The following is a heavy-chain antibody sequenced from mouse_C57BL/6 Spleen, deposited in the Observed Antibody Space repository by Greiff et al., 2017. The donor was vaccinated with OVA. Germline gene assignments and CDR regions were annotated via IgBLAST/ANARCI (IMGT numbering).Heavy chain of an antibody. CDR2: ISSGSSTI. J-gene: IGHJ2*01. Sequence: EVKLVESGGGLVKPGGSLKLSCAASGFTFSDYGMHWVRQAPEKGLEWVAYISSGSSTIYYADTVKGRFTISRDNAKNTRFLQMTSLRSEDTAMYYCARKDYGSLYYFDYWGQGTTLTVSS. V-gene: IGHV5-17*01. D-gene: IGHD1-1*01. CDR1: GFTFSDYG. CDR3: ARKDYGSLYYFDY.